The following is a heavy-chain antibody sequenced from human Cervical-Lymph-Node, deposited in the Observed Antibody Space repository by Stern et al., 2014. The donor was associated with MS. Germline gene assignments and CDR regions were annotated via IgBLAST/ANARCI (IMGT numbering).Heavy chain of an antibody. CDR3: ARQASTVAHRGDY. V-gene: IGHV5-51*01. Sequence: MQLVQSGAEVTKPGESLRISCKTSGYDFTRHLIGWVRQLPGKGLEFMGAIDPSDSETRYSPSFQGQVTISADTSTTTAYLQWRSLRASDTGMYFCARQASTVAHRGDYWGQGTLVTVSS. J-gene: IGHJ4*02. CDR1: GYDFTRHL. CDR2: IDPSDSET. D-gene: IGHD2-21*02.